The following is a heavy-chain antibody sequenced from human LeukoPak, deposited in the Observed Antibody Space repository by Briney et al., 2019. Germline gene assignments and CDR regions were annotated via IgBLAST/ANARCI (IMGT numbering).Heavy chain of an antibody. CDR1: GYTFTSYG. CDR3: ARAGTLWFGAREPYYYYMDV. Sequence: ASVKVSCKASGYTFTSYGISWVRQAPGQGLEWMGWISAYNGNTNYAQKLQGRVTMTTDTSTSTAYMELRSLRFDDTAVYYCARAGTLWFGAREPYYYYMDVWGKGTTVTVSS. V-gene: IGHV1-18*01. J-gene: IGHJ6*03. D-gene: IGHD3-10*01. CDR2: ISAYNGNT.